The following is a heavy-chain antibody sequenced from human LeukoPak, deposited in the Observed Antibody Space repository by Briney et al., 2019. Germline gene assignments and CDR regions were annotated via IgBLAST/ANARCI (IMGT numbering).Heavy chain of an antibody. CDR3: ARGYCSGGSCYSYYYYNYMDV. Sequence: SETLSLTRTVSGGSISSSSYYWGWIRQPPGKGLEWIGSIHYSGSTNYNPSLKSRVTISVDTSKNQFSLKLSSVTAADTAVYYCARGYCSGGSCYSYYYYNYMDVWGKGTTVTVSS. CDR2: IHYSGST. J-gene: IGHJ6*03. V-gene: IGHV4-39*07. D-gene: IGHD2-15*01. CDR1: GGSISSSSYY.